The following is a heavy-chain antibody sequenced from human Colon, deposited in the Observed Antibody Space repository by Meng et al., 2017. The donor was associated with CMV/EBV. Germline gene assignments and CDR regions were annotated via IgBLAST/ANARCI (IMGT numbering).Heavy chain of an antibody. CDR3: ARDLTYVDFWSLDH. Sequence: SAFTFSSYAMHWVRQAPGKGLERVAVISFDGSNKYYEESVKGRFTISRDNSKTTLYLQMNSLRGEDTAVYYCARDLTYVDFWSLDHWGQGTLVTVSS. CDR1: AFTFSSYA. V-gene: IGHV3-30*04. CDR2: ISFDGSNK. D-gene: IGHD3-3*01. J-gene: IGHJ4*02.